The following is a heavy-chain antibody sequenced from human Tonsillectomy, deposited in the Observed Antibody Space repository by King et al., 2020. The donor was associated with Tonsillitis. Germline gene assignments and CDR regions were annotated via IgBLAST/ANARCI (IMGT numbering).Heavy chain of an antibody. D-gene: IGHD3-22*01. Sequence: VQLVESGGGLVQPGGSLRLSCAASGFTFSNYWMSWVRQAPGKGLEWVANIKQDGSEKYYVDSVKGRFTISRDNAKNSLYLQMNSLRAEDTAVYYCAGDGGYYYDSSGCGLYYYYGMDVWGQGTTVTVSS. CDR1: GFTFSNYW. J-gene: IGHJ6*02. CDR3: AGDGGYYYDSSGCGLYYYYGMDV. V-gene: IGHV3-7*03. CDR2: IKQDGSEK.